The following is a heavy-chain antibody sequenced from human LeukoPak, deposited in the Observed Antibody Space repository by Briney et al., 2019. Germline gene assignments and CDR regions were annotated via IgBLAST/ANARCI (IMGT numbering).Heavy chain of an antibody. Sequence: GESLKISCKGSGYSFTSYWIGWVRQTPGKGLEWMGIIYPGDSDTRYSPSFQGQVTISADKSISTAYLQWSSLKASDTAMFYCARQSVAGTGYFDYWGQGTLVTVSS. CDR3: ARQSVAGTGYFDY. V-gene: IGHV5-51*01. J-gene: IGHJ4*02. CDR2: IYPGDSDT. D-gene: IGHD6-19*01. CDR1: GYSFTSYW.